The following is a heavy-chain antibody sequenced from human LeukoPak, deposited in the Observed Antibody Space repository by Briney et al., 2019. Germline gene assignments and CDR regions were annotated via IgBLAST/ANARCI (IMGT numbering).Heavy chain of an antibody. J-gene: IGHJ4*02. V-gene: IGHV4-31*03. D-gene: IGHD2-15*01. CDR2: IYYSGST. CDR1: GGSISSGGYY. CDR3: ARIGGGYYFDY. Sequence: PSETLSLTCTVSGGSISSGGYYWSWIRQHPGKGLEWIGYIYYSGSTHYNPSLKSRVTISVDTSKNQFSLKLSSVTAADTAVYYCARIGGGYYFDYWGQGTLVTVSS.